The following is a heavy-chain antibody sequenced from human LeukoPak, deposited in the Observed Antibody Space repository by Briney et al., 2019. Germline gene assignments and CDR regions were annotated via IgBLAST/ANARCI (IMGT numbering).Heavy chain of an antibody. J-gene: IGHJ4*02. V-gene: IGHV4-39*01. CDR3: ASVTGSSGYYYEFFDC. CDR2: IYYSGST. D-gene: IGHD3-22*01. CDR1: GGSISSSSYY. Sequence: SETLSLTCTVSGGSISSSSYYWGWIRQPPGKGLEWIGSIYYSGSTYYNPSLKSRVTISVDTSKNQFSLKLSSVTAADTAVYYCASVTGSSGYYYEFFDCWGQGTLVTVSS.